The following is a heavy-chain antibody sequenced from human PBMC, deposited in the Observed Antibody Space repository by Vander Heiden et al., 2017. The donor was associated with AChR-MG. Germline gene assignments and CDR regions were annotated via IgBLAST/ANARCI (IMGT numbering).Heavy chain of an antibody. J-gene: IGHJ4*02. CDR1: GFTFSSYG. Sequence: QVQLVESGGGVVQPGRSLRLSCAASGFTFSSYGMHWVRQAPGKGLEWVAVISYDGSNKYYADSVKGRFTISRDNSKNTLYLQMNSLRAEDTAVYYCAKDQRGWELDYWGQGTLVTVSS. CDR2: ISYDGSNK. CDR3: AKDQRGWELDY. V-gene: IGHV3-30*18. D-gene: IGHD1-26*01.